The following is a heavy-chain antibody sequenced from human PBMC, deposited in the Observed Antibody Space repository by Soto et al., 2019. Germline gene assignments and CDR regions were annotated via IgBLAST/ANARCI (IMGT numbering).Heavy chain of an antibody. CDR3: ARDPHEFWTSYWFDP. CDR2: ISAYDGKT. V-gene: IGHV1-18*01. Sequence: GASVKVSCKPSGYTFNTYGINWVRQAPGQGLELMGWISAYDGKTTYAEKFQGRVTLTTDTSTSTAYMELRSLRSDDTAIYYCARDPHEFWTSYWFDPWGQGTPVTVSS. D-gene: IGHD3-3*01. CDR1: GYTFNTYG. J-gene: IGHJ5*02.